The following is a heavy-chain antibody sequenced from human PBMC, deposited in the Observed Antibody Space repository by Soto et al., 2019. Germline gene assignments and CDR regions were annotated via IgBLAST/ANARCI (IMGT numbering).Heavy chain of an antibody. D-gene: IGHD3-16*01. CDR1: GFTFSSYG. Sequence: GGSLRLSCAASGFTFSSYGMHWVRQAPGKGLEWVAVIWYDGSNKYYADSVKGRFTISRDNSKNTLYLQMNSLRAEDTAVYYYQGGDFMGGLGSWGQGTLVTVSS. CDR2: IWYDGSNK. J-gene: IGHJ5*02. V-gene: IGHV3-33*01. CDR3: QGGDFMGGLGS.